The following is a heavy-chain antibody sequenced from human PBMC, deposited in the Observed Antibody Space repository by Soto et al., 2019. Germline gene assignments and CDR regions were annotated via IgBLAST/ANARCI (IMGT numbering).Heavy chain of an antibody. V-gene: IGHV1-69*02. CDR1: GGTFSSYT. D-gene: IGHD2-8*01. J-gene: IGHJ4*02. Sequence: SVKVSCKASGGTFSSYTISWVRQAPGQGLEWMGRIIPILGIANYAQKFQGRVTITADKSTSTAYMELSSLRSEDTAVYYCGAGAGLSPYYFDYWGQGTLVTVSS. CDR2: IIPILGIA. CDR3: GAGAGLSPYYFDY.